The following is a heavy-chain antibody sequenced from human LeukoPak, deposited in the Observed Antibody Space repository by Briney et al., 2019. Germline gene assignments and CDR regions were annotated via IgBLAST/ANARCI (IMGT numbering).Heavy chain of an antibody. V-gene: IGHV3-23*01. D-gene: IGHD3-9*01. CDR2: ISGSGGST. CDR1: GFTFSSYA. J-gene: IGHJ3*02. Sequence: GGSLRLSCAAPGFTFSSYAMSWVRQAPGKGLEWVSAISGSGGSTYYADSVKGRFTISRDNSKNTLYLQMNSLRAEDTAVYYCAKNVLRYFFAFDIWGQGTMVTVSS. CDR3: AKNVLRYFFAFDI.